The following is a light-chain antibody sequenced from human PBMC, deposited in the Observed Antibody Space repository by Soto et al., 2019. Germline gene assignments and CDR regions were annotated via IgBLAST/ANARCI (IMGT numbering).Light chain of an antibody. CDR2: DAS. CDR3: QQRSNWPPAT. CDR1: QSVSSY. J-gene: IGKJ4*01. V-gene: IGKV3-11*01. Sequence: EIVLTHSPATLSLSPGERATLSCRASQSVSSYLAWYQQKPGQAPRLLIYDASNRATGIPARFSGSGSGTDFTVTISSLEPEDFAVYYCQQRSNWPPATFGGGTKVEIK.